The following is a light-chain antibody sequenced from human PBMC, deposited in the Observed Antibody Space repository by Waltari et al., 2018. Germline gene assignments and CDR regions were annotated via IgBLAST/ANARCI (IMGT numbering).Light chain of an antibody. CDR2: GAS. J-gene: IGKJ2*01. V-gene: IGKV3-15*01. CDR1: QSISTN. CDR3: QHYDKWLRYS. Sequence: IVMTQSPATLSVSRGERATLSCSASQSISTNLAWFQEKPGQAPRLLIYGASTRATGVPARFSGSGSGTYFTLVISSLRSEDFAVYYCQHYDKWLRYSFGQGTKVEIK.